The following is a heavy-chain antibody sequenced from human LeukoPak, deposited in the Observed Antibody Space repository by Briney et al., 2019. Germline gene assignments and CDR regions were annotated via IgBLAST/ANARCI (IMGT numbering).Heavy chain of an antibody. CDR3: AKGIITMIVVVTVDY. V-gene: IGHV3-30*18. CDR2: ISYDGSNK. D-gene: IGHD3-22*01. CDR1: GFSFFYTG. Sequence: GGSLRLSCAVSGFSFFYTGMGWVRQAPGKGLEWVAVISYDGSNKYYADSVKGRVTISRDNSKNTLYLQMNSLRPEDTAVYYCAKGIITMIVVVTVDYWGQGTLVTVSS. J-gene: IGHJ4*02.